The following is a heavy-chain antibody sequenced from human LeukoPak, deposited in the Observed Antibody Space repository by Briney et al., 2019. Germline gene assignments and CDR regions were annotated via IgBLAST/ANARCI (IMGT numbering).Heavy chain of an antibody. CDR3: ERGIDGEVVPADYYYMDV. J-gene: IGHJ6*03. Sequence: SETLSLTCTVPGGSISSGGYYWSWIRQHPGKSLEGIGYIFYSGSTYYNPSLKSRVTISVDTSKNQFSLKLSSVTAADTAVDFCERGIDGEVVPADYYYMDVWGKGTTVTVSS. D-gene: IGHD2-2*01. V-gene: IGHV4-31*03. CDR2: IFYSGST. CDR1: GGSISSGGYY.